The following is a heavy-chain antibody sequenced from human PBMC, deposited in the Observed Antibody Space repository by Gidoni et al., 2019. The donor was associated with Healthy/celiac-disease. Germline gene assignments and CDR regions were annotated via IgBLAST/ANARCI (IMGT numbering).Heavy chain of an antibody. J-gene: IGHJ6*03. CDR1: GYNFTSYA. D-gene: IGHD6-19*01. CDR2: INAGNCNT. V-gene: IGHV1-3*01. Sequence: QVQLVQSGAEVKKPGASVKVSCTASGYNFTSYAMHWVRQAPGPRLEWMGWINAGNCNTKYSQKFQGSVTLTRDTSASTAYMELSSLRSEDTAVYYCARDSVAGDYYYYYMDVWGKGTTVTVSS. CDR3: ARDSVAGDYYYYYMDV.